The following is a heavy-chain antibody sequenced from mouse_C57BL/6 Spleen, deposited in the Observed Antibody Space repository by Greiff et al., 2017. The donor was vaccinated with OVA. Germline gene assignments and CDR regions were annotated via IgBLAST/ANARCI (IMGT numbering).Heavy chain of an antibody. J-gene: IGHJ4*01. CDR1: GYTFTSYW. V-gene: IGHV1-64*01. CDR2: IHPNSGST. D-gene: IGHD2-4*01. Sequence: QVQLQQPGAELVKPGASVKLSCKASGYTFTSYWMHWVKQRPGQGLEWIGMIHPNSGSTNYNEKFKSKATLTVDKSSSTAYMQLSSRTSEDSAVYHCALNRDDYDVYYYAMDYWGQGTSVTVSS. CDR3: ALNRDDYDVYYYAMDY.